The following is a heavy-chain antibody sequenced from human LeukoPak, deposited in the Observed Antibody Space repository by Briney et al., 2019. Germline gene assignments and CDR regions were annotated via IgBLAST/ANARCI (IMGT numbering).Heavy chain of an antibody. CDR2: ISYDGSNK. CDR1: GFTFSSYG. J-gene: IGHJ4*02. Sequence: GGSLRLSCAASGFTFSSYGMHWVRRAPGKGLEWVAVISYDGSNKYYADSVKGRFTISRDNSKNTLYLQMNSLRAEDTAVYYCAKDQSSGSYYIYWGQGTLVTVSS. CDR3: AKDQSSGSYYIY. V-gene: IGHV3-30*18. D-gene: IGHD3-10*01.